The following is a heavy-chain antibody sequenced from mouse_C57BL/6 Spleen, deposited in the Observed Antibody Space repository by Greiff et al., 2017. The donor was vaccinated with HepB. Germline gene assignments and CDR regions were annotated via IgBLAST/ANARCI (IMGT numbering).Heavy chain of an antibody. D-gene: IGHD6-2*01. CDR1: GYTFTDYY. CDR3: ARSLDGAMDY. CDR2: INPNNGGT. J-gene: IGHJ4*01. V-gene: IGHV1-26*01. Sequence: EVQLQQSGPELVKPGASVKISCKASGYTFTDYYMNWVKQSPGKSLEWIGDINPNNGGTSYNQKFKGKATLTVDKSSSTAYMELRSLTSEDSAVYYCARSLDGAMDYWGQGTSVTVSS.